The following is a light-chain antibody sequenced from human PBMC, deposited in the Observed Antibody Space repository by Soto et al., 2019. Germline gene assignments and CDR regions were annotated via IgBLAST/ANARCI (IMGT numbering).Light chain of an antibody. V-gene: IGKV3-15*01. CDR3: QQYFNWWT. CDR1: QNIGSN. J-gene: IGKJ1*01. Sequence: EIVMAQSPATLSVSPGETAILSCRASQNIGSNLAWYQQRPGQAPRLLIYGASSRVTGIPARFSGSGSGTDFTLTISSLQSEDFAVYHCQQYFNWWTLGQGTKVDIK. CDR2: GAS.